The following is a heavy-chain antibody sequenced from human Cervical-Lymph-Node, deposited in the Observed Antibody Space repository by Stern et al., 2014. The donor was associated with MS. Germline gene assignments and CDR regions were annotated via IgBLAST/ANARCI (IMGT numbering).Heavy chain of an antibody. Sequence: EVQLVESGGGLVQPGGSLRLSCAASGFTFSSYDMHWVRQATGKGLEWVSAIGTAGDTYYPGSVNGRFTISRENAKNSLYLQMNSLRAGDTAVYYCARAISEYSSSWTYYFDYWGQGTLVTVSS. J-gene: IGHJ4*02. CDR2: IGTAGDT. D-gene: IGHD6-13*01. CDR3: ARAISEYSSSWTYYFDY. CDR1: GFTFSSYD. V-gene: IGHV3-13*01.